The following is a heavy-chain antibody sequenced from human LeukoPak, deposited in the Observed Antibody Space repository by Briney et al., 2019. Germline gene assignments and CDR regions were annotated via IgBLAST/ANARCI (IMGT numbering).Heavy chain of an antibody. V-gene: IGHV4-39*01. J-gene: IGHJ4*02. Sequence: WFRQPPGKGLEWIGSIFYSGSTYYNPSLKSRVTISVDTSKNQFSLKLSSVTAADTAVYYCARQRVYYDILTGYFLGEYYFDYWGQGTLVTVSS. D-gene: IGHD3-9*01. CDR2: IFYSGST. CDR3: ARQRVYYDILTGYFLGEYYFDY.